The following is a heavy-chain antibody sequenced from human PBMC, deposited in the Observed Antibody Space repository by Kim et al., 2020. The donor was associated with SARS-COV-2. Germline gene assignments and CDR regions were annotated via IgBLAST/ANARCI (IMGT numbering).Heavy chain of an antibody. CDR1: GGSISSSSYY. D-gene: IGHD6-13*01. CDR3: ARHGIAAAGSLPYFDY. CDR2: IYYSGST. V-gene: IGHV4-39*01. Sequence: SETLSLTCTVSGGSISSSSYYWGWIRQPPGKGLEWIGSIYYSGSTYYNPSLKSRVTISVDTSKNQFSLKLSSVTAADPAVYYCARHGIAAAGSLPYFDY. J-gene: IGHJ4*01.